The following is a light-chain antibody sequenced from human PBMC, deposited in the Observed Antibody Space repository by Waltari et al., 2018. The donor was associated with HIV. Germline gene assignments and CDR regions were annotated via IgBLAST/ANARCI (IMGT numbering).Light chain of an antibody. CDR2: SNN. Sequence: QSVLTQPPSASGTPGQRVTISCSGSSSNIGSNTVNWYQQLPGTAPKLLIYSNNQRPSGVPDLFSGSRSGPSASRAISGLQSEDEADYYCAAWDGSLNGRVVFGGGTKLTVL. V-gene: IGLV1-44*01. J-gene: IGLJ2*01. CDR3: AAWDGSLNGRVV. CDR1: SSNIGSNT.